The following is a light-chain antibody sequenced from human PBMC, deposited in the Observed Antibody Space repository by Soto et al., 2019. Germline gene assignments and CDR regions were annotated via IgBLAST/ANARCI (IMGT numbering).Light chain of an antibody. J-gene: IGKJ5*01. Sequence: SLGRESAMNCKSSQSIFERSYDKKYLAWYQQKPGKAPKLLIYRASTLKSGVPSRFSGSGSGTGYTLTIYSLEPEADALYCCQRRTVWLLGTFRQGTRLEIK. CDR1: QSIFERSYDKKY. V-gene: IGKV4-1*01. CDR3: QRRTVWLLGT. CDR2: RAS.